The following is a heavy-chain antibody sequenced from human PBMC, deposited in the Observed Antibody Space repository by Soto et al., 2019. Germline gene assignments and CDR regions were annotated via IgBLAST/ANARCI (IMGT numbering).Heavy chain of an antibody. V-gene: IGHV4-30-2*01. CDR3: ARHTDIVSSTVYN. D-gene: IGHD5-12*01. Sequence: SETLSLTCAVSGGSISSGGFSWTWIRQPPGGGLEWIGHTYHSGNPYYNPSLKSRVIISVDTSKNQFSLKVRSVAAADTAVYYCARHTDIVSSTVYNWGQGILVTVSS. CDR2: TYHSGNP. J-gene: IGHJ4*02. CDR1: GGSISSGGFS.